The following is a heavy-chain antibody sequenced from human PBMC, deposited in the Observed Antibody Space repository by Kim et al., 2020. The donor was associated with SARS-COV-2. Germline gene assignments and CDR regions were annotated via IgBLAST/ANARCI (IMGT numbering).Heavy chain of an antibody. CDR1: GGSISSSGYY. CDR3: ARHARSSITMIVVQLDP. D-gene: IGHD3-22*01. V-gene: IGHV4-39*01. CDR2: IYYSGST. J-gene: IGHJ5*02. Sequence: SETLSLTCTVSGGSISSSGYYWGWIRQTPGKGLEWIGSIYYSGSTYYNPSLKSRVTISVDTSKNQFSLKLSSVTATDTAVYYCARHARSSITMIVVQLDPWGQGILVTVSS.